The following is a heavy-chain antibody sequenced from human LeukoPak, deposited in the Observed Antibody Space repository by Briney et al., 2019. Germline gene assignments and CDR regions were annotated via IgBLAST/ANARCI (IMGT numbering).Heavy chain of an antibody. CDR3: ARVQVVPAATAYYYYGMDV. D-gene: IGHD2-2*01. Sequence: GASVKVSCKASGGTFSNYAISWVRPAPGQGLEWMGRIIPILDITNSAQNFQGRVTITADKSTSTAYMELSSLRSEDTAVYYCARVQVVPAATAYYYYGMDVWGQGTTVTVSS. CDR2: IIPILDIT. J-gene: IGHJ6*02. V-gene: IGHV1-69*04. CDR1: GGTFSNYA.